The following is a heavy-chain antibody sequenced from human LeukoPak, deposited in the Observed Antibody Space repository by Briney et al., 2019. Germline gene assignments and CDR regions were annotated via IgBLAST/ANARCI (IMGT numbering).Heavy chain of an antibody. V-gene: IGHV3-21*01. CDR2: ISSSSSYI. CDR3: AREWLLFPVFDY. J-gene: IGHJ4*02. Sequence: GGSLRLSCAASGFTFSSYSMNWVRQAPGEGLEWVSSISSSSSYIYYADSVKGRFTISRDNAKNSLYLQMNSLRAEDTAVYYCAREWLLFPVFDYWGQGTLVTVSS. D-gene: IGHD3-3*01. CDR1: GFTFSSYS.